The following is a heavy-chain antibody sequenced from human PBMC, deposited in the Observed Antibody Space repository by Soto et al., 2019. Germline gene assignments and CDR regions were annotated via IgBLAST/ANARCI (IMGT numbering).Heavy chain of an antibody. D-gene: IGHD6-19*01. V-gene: IGHV4-39*01. CDR2: IYYSGST. CDR3: ALYSSGWSRAIFDY. CDR1: GGSISSSSYY. Sequence: QLQLQESGPGLVKPSETLSLTCTVSGGSISSSSYYWGWIRQPPGKGLEWIGSIYYSGSTYYNPSLKSRVTISVETSKNQFSLKLSSVTAADTAVYYCALYSSGWSRAIFDYWGQGTLVTVSS. J-gene: IGHJ4*02.